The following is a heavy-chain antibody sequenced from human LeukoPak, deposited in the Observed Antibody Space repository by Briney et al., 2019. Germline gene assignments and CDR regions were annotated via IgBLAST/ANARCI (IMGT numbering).Heavy chain of an antibody. CDR3: ARGSVVAAVNFDY. CDR2: IYYSGST. J-gene: IGHJ4*02. V-gene: IGHV4-59*01. Sequence: EPSETLSLTCTVSGGSISSYYWSWIRQPPGKGLEWIGYIYYSGSTNYNPSLKSRVTISVDTSKNQFSLKLSSVTAADTAVYYCARGSVVAAVNFDYWGQGTLVTVSS. CDR1: GGSISSYY. D-gene: IGHD2-15*01.